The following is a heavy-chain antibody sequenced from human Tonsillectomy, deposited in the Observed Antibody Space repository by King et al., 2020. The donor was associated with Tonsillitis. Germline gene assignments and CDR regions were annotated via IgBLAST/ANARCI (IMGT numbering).Heavy chain of an antibody. D-gene: IGHD3-22*01. CDR2: IYYSGST. CDR1: GGSISSYY. J-gene: IGHJ4*02. Sequence: VQLQESGPGLVKPSETLSLTCTVSGGSISSYYWSWIRPPPGKGLEWIGYIYYSGSTNYNPSLKSRVTISVDTSKNQFSLKLRSVTAADTAVYYCASRDYFDSTVDYWGQGTLVTVSS. CDR3: ASRDYFDSTVDY. V-gene: IGHV4-59*01.